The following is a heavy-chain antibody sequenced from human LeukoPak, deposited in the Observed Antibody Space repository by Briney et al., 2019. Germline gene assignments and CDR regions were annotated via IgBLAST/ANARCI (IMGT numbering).Heavy chain of an antibody. V-gene: IGHV3-11*04. D-gene: IGHD2-21*02. J-gene: IGHJ3*02. Sequence: KTGGSLRLSCAASGFTFSDYYMSWIRQAPGKGLEWVSYISSSGSTIYYADSVKGRFTISRDNAKNSLYLQMNSLRAEDTAVYYCARDSYCGGDFNEWMCAFDIWGQGTMVTVSS. CDR3: ARDSYCGGDFNEWMCAFDI. CDR1: GFTFSDYY. CDR2: ISSSGSTI.